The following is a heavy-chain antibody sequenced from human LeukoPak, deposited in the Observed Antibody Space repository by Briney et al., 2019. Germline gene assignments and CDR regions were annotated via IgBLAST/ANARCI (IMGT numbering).Heavy chain of an antibody. CDR2: IIPILGIA. J-gene: IGHJ4*02. Sequence: SVKVSCKASGGIFSSYTISWVRQAPGQGLEWTGRIIPILGIANYAQKFQGRVTITADKSTSTAYMELSSLRSEDTAVYYCARDWYYYDSSGYPHDWGQGTLVTVSS. D-gene: IGHD3-22*01. CDR1: GGIFSSYT. V-gene: IGHV1-69*04. CDR3: ARDWYYYDSSGYPHD.